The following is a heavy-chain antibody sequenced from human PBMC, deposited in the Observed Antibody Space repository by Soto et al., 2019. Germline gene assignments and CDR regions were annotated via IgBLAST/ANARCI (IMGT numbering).Heavy chain of an antibody. CDR1: GFIFNTYD. D-gene: IGHD2-2*01. CDR3: AKGQHCSSTSCYFYYYGMDV. J-gene: IGHJ6*02. V-gene: IGHV3-30*18. Sequence: QVQLVESGGGVVQPGRSLRLSCAASGFIFNTYDMHWVRQAPGKGLEWVAVISYDGSNKYYADSVKGRLTISRDNSKNMLYLQMNSLRPEDTAVYYCAKGQHCSSTSCYFYYYGMDVWGQVTKVAVSS. CDR2: ISYDGSNK.